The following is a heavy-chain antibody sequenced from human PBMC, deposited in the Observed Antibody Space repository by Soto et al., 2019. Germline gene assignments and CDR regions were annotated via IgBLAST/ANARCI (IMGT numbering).Heavy chain of an antibody. CDR1: GYTFTSYA. V-gene: IGHV1-3*01. CDR3: ARERLPRNIVVVVAATLDY. D-gene: IGHD2-15*01. Sequence: ASVKVSCKASGYTFTSYAMHWVRQAPGQRLEWMGWINAGNGNTKYSQKFQSRVTITRDTSASTAYMELSSLRSEDTAVYYCARERLPRNIVVVVAATLDYWGQGTLVTVSS. J-gene: IGHJ4*02. CDR2: INAGNGNT.